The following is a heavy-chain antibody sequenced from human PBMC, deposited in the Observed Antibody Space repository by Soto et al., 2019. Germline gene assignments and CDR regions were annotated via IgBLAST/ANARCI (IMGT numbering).Heavy chain of an antibody. CDR1: GGTFSSYA. CDR2: IIPIFGTA. D-gene: IGHD2-15*01. CDR3: ARDRGYCSGGSCYPHYYYMDV. Sequence: SVKVSCKASGGTFSSYAISWVRQAPGQGLEWMGGIIPIFGTANYAQKFQGRVTMTRDTSTSTVYMELSSLRSEDTAVYYCARDRGYCSGGSCYPHYYYMDVWGKGTTVTVSS. V-gene: IGHV1-69*05. J-gene: IGHJ6*03.